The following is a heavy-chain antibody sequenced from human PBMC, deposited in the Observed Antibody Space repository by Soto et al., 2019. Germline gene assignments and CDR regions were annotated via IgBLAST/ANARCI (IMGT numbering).Heavy chain of an antibody. Sequence: PGEPLKISCHGSGYTFFSFWIVWVRQVPGKGLEWVGRIDPGDSSATYSPTFQGHVTISADRSTRSAYLQWRSLRASDTAIYFCARRYCSRADCYSDSWGQGSLVTVSS. J-gene: IGHJ4*02. CDR1: GYTFFSFW. CDR2: IDPGDSSA. V-gene: IGHV5-10-1*01. D-gene: IGHD2-2*01. CDR3: ARRYCSRADCYSDS.